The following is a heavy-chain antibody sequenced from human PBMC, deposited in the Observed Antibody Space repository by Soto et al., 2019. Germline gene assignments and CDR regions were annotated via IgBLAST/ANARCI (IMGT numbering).Heavy chain of an antibody. D-gene: IGHD3-9*01. V-gene: IGHV4-30-2*01. CDR3: ARQITHRYYDILTGYYGNFDY. CDR2: IYHSGST. CDR1: GGSISSGGYS. J-gene: IGHJ4*02. Sequence: SETMSLTCAVSGGSISSGGYSWSWIRQPPGKGLEGIGYIYHSGSTYYNPSLKRRVTISVDTPKNQFSLRLFSVTAADPAVYSCARQITHRYYDILTGYYGNFDYWGQGTLVTVSS.